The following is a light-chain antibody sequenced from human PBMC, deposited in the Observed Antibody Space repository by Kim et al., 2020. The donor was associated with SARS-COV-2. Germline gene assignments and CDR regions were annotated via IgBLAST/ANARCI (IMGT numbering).Light chain of an antibody. J-gene: IGKJ1*01. CDR3: QQYGTTPAT. Sequence: SPGERATLSCRASQVVNNNYLAWYQQRRGQAPSLLIYGAYSRATGIPDRFSGSGSGTDFTLTINKLEPEDFAVYYCQQYGTTPATFGQGTKVDIK. CDR1: QVVNNNY. CDR2: GAY. V-gene: IGKV3-20*01.